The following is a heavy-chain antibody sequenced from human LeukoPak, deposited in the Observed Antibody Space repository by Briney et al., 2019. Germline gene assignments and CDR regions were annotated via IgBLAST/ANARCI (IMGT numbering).Heavy chain of an antibody. V-gene: IGHV1-2*02. D-gene: IGHD2-2*01. Sequence: GASVKVSCKASGYTFTGYYMHWVRQAPGQGLGWMGWINPNSGGTNYAQKFQGRVTMTRDTSISTAYMELSRLRSDDTAVYYCARDPSIVVVPAAIDYWGQGTLVTVSS. CDR3: ARDPSIVVVPAAIDY. CDR1: GYTFTGYY. CDR2: INPNSGGT. J-gene: IGHJ4*02.